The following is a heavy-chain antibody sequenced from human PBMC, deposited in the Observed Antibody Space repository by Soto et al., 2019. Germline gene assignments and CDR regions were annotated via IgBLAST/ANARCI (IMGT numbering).Heavy chain of an antibody. Sequence: SETLSLTCTVSGASLRSGSYYWSWIRQPPGKGLEWIGYISHSGRANYDPSLKSRLTMSVDTSQNQFSLQLNSVTAADTAVYYCSYGSSFDYWGQGTLVTVSS. CDR1: GASLRSGSYY. CDR3: SYGSSFDY. V-gene: IGHV4-61*01. CDR2: ISHSGRA. J-gene: IGHJ4*02. D-gene: IGHD3-10*01.